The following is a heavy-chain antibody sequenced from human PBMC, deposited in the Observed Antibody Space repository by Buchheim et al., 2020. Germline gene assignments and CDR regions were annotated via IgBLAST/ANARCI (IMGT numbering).Heavy chain of an antibody. D-gene: IGHD2/OR15-2a*01. V-gene: IGHV3-30*03. J-gene: IGHJ6*02. CDR2: ISCDGSNK. CDR1: GFTFSSYG. CDR3: TTTGDIVIHYYYYGMDV. Sequence: QVQLVESGGGVVQPGRSLRLSCAASGFTFSSYGMHWVRQAPGKGLEWVAVISCDGSNKYYADSVKGRFTISRDNSKNTLYLKMNSLRAEHTAVYYCTTTGDIVIHYYYYGMDVWGQGTT.